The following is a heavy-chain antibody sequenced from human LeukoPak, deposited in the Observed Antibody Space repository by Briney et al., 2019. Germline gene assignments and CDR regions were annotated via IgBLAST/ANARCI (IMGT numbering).Heavy chain of an antibody. Sequence: ASVKVSCKASGYIFTSYGMSWVRQAPGQGLEWMGWISAYNGNTNYAQKLQGRVTMSTDTSTSTAYMELRSLRSDDTAVYYCARAIRPYYYDSSGSNWFDPWGQGTLVTVSS. CDR2: ISAYNGNT. CDR1: GYIFTSYG. CDR3: ARAIRPYYYDSSGSNWFDP. D-gene: IGHD3-22*01. V-gene: IGHV1-18*01. J-gene: IGHJ5*02.